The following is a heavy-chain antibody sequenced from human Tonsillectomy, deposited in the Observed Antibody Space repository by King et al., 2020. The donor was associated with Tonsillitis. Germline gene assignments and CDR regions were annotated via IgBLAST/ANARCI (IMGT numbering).Heavy chain of an antibody. CDR2: ISNSGSTI. CDR3: ARGAYSNYDGYYYGMDL. J-gene: IGHJ6*02. Sequence: VQLVESGGDLVKPGGSLRLSCAASGFTLSDYYMSWIRQVPGKGLEWVSYISNSGSTIYYADSVKGRFTISRENAKNSLYLQMNSLRAEDTAVYYCARGAYSNYDGYYYGMDLWGQGTTVTVSS. D-gene: IGHD4-11*01. V-gene: IGHV3-11*01. CDR1: GFTLSDYY.